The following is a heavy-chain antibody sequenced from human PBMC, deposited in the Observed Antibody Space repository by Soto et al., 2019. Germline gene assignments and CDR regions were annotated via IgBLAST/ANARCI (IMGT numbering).Heavy chain of an antibody. Sequence: EVQLVESGGGLVQPGGSLRLSCAASGFTFSSHSMNWVRQAPGKGLEWVSYISSSSTIYYADSVKGRFTISRDNAKNSLYLQMNSLRAEDTAVYYCVRGRVVTTPGPNFDYWGQGTLVTVSS. CDR3: VRGRVVTTPGPNFDY. D-gene: IGHD3-3*01. V-gene: IGHV3-48*01. CDR2: ISSSSTI. CDR1: GFTFSSHS. J-gene: IGHJ4*02.